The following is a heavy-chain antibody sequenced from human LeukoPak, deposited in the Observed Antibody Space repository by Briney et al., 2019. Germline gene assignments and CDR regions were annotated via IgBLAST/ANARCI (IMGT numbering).Heavy chain of an antibody. J-gene: IGHJ3*01. D-gene: IGHD4-17*01. CDR1: GFTFSSYS. CDR3: AKEAGQDYGALGAFDV. CDR2: IGGSSSSL. Sequence: GGSLRLSCAASGFTFSSYSMNWVRQAPGKGLEWVSSIGGSSSSLYYAESVKGRFTISRDNARNSLYLQMNSLRAEDTAVYYCAKEAGQDYGALGAFDVWGQGTMVTVSS. V-gene: IGHV3-21*01.